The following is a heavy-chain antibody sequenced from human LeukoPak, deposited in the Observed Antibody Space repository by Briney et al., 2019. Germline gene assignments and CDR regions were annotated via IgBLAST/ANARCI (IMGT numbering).Heavy chain of an antibody. D-gene: IGHD4-17*01. CDR2: ISYDGSNK. V-gene: IGHV3-30-3*01. CDR3: ARETTVTTYNWFDP. CDR1: GFTFSSYA. J-gene: IGHJ5*02. Sequence: GSLRLSCAASGFTFSSYAMHWVRQAPGKGLEWVAVISYDGSNKYYADSVKGRFTISRDNSKNTLYLQMNSLRAEDTAVYYCARETTVTTYNWFDPWGQGTLATVSS.